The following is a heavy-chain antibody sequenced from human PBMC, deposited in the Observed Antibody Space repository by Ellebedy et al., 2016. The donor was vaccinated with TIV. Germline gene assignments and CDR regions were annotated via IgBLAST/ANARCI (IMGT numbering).Heavy chain of an antibody. Sequence: AASVKVSCRASGFTFTSSAMQWVRQARGQRLEWIGWIVVGSGNTNYAQKLQGRVTMTTDTSTSTAYMELRSLRSDDTAVYYCARNTPMAEYFDYWGQGTLVTVSS. CDR2: IVVGSGNT. CDR3: ARNTPMAEYFDY. J-gene: IGHJ4*02. CDR1: GFTFTSSA. D-gene: IGHD5-18*01. V-gene: IGHV1-58*02.